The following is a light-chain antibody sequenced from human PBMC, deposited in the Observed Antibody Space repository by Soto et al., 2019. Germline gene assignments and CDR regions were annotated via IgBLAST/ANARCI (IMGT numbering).Light chain of an antibody. CDR1: ESVSNNY. CDR2: GAS. V-gene: IGKV3-20*01. J-gene: IGKJ1*01. Sequence: EIVSTQSPGTLSLSPGERATLSCRASESVSNNYLAWYQQRPGQAPRLLIYGASIRATDIPGRFGGHGSGTDFTLTINRLEPEDSAVYYCQQYGGSPWTFGQGTKVEI. CDR3: QQYGGSPWT.